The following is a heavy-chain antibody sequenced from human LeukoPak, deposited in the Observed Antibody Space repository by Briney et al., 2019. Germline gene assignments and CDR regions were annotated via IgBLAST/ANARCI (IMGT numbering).Heavy chain of an antibody. V-gene: IGHV4-59*01. CDR1: GGSISNYY. CDR3: AGSYHYYMDV. J-gene: IGHJ6*03. Sequence: RPSETLSLTCTVSGGSISNYYWSWIRQPPGKGLERIGYISYIGSTKYNPSLKSRVTISEDTSKKQFSLKLSSVTAADTAVYYCAGSYHYYMDVWGKGTTVTVSS. CDR2: ISYIGST.